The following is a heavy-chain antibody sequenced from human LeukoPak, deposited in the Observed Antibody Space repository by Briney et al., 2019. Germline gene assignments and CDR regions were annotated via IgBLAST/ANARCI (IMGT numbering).Heavy chain of an antibody. J-gene: IGHJ4*02. CDR1: GGSVTSDTYC. CDR3: ARSNDNSWYFDY. CDR2: IYYSGST. V-gene: IGHV4-61*01. Sequence: PSETLSLTCTVSGGSVTSDTYCWSWIRQPPGKGLEWIGYIYYSGSTNYNPSLKSRVTISVDTSKNQFSLKLSSVTAADTAVYYCARSNDNSWYFDYWGQGTLVTVSS. D-gene: IGHD6-13*01.